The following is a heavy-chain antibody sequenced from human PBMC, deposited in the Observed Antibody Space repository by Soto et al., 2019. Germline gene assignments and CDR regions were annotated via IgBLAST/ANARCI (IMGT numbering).Heavy chain of an antibody. Sequence: GGSLRLSCAASGFTFSSYWMHWVRQAPGKGLVWVSRINSDGSSTSYADSVKGRFTISRDNAKNTLYLQMNSLRAEDTAVYYCARDRPAAIDYGMDVWGQGTTVTISS. CDR2: INSDGSST. V-gene: IGHV3-74*01. J-gene: IGHJ6*02. D-gene: IGHD2-2*01. CDR3: ARDRPAAIDYGMDV. CDR1: GFTFSSYW.